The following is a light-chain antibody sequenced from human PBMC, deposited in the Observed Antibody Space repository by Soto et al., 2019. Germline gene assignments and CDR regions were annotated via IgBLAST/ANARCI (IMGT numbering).Light chain of an antibody. CDR2: GAS. J-gene: IGKJ4*01. CDR3: EQYNNWPQLT. CDR1: QSVSSN. V-gene: IGKV3-15*01. Sequence: EIVMTQSPATMSVSPGERATLSCRASQSVSSNLAWYQQKPGQAPRLLIYGASTRATGIPARFSGSGSGTEFTLTISSLQSEDFAVYYCEQYNNWPQLTFGGGTKGELK.